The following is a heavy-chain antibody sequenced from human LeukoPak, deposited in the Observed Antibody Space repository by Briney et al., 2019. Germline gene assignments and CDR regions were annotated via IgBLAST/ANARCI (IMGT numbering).Heavy chain of an antibody. CDR2: INHSGST. J-gene: IGHJ4*02. Sequence: PSETLSLTCAVYGGSFSGYYWSWIRQPPGKGLEWIGEINHSGSTNYNPSLKSRVTISVDTSKNQFSLKLSSVTAADTAVYYCAIVWFGERFDHWGQGTLVTVSS. D-gene: IGHD3-10*01. CDR3: AIVWFGERFDH. CDR1: GGSFSGYY. V-gene: IGHV4-34*01.